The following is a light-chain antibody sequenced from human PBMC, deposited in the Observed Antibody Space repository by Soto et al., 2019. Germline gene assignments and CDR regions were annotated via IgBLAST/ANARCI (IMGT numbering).Light chain of an antibody. Sequence: DIQLTQSPSSLSASVGDRVTITCRASQSIGDYLHWYQQKPGKAPNLLISAASNLQSGVPSRFSGSGSGTEFTLTISSLLPEDFATYYCLQHNSYPFTVGPGTKVDIK. CDR3: LQHNSYPFT. CDR2: AAS. CDR1: QSIGDY. V-gene: IGKV1-17*01. J-gene: IGKJ3*01.